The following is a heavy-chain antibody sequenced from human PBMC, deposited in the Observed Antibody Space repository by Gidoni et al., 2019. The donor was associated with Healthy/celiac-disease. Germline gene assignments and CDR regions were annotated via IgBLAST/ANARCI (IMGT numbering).Heavy chain of an antibody. V-gene: IGHV3-21*01. D-gene: IGHD2-15*01. Sequence: EVQLVESGGGLVKPGGSLRLSCAASGCTFIRYSLHRVRQAPGKGLEWVSSISSSSSYIYYADSVKGRFTISRDNAKNSLYLQMNSLRAEDTAVYYCARVDCSGGSCSLYYYYGMDVWGQGTTVTVSS. J-gene: IGHJ6*02. CDR3: ARVDCSGGSCSLYYYYGMDV. CDR1: GCTFIRYS. CDR2: ISSSSSYI.